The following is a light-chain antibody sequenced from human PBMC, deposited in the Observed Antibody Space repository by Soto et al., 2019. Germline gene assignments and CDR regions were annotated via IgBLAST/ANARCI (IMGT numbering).Light chain of an antibody. V-gene: IGKV1-33*01. CDR1: RDISVY. CDR2: DAS. J-gene: IGKJ2*01. CDR3: QQYDNLPPYT. Sequence: DIQMTQSPSSLSASVGDRVTITCQASRDISVYLNWYQQKPGKPPKLLVYDASNLQTGVPSRFSGSGSGTHFTFTITSLQPEDFATYYCQQYDNLPPYTFGQGTKLEIK.